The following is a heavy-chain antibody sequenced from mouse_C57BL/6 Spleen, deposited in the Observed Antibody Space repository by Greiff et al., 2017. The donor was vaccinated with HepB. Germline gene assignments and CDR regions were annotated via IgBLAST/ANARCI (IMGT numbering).Heavy chain of an antibody. J-gene: IGHJ1*03. Sequence: EVQLQQSGAELVRPGASVKLSCTASGFNIKDDYMHWVKQRPEQGLEWIGWIDPENGDTEYASKFQGKATITADTSSNTAYLQLSSLTSEDTAVYYWTTGGHWYFDVWGTGTTVTVSS. CDR3: TTGGHWYFDV. V-gene: IGHV14-4*01. CDR1: GFNIKDDY. CDR2: IDPENGDT.